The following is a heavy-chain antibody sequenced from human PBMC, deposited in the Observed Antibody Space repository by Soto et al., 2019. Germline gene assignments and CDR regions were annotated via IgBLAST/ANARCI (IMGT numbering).Heavy chain of an antibody. CDR1: GFKFDDFA. Sequence: VQMVESGGGLVKPGMSLRLSCAASGFKFDDFAMHWVRQGQGKGLEWVAGINWNGGDKDYGDSAKGRFVISRNNGKRSLDLQMNSLRPEDTAVYYCVRGRGPMNRGYFYSWGRGTLVTVSP. D-gene: IGHD3-10*01. CDR2: INWNGGDK. J-gene: IGHJ4*02. CDR3: VRGRGPMNRGYFYS. V-gene: IGHV3-9*01.